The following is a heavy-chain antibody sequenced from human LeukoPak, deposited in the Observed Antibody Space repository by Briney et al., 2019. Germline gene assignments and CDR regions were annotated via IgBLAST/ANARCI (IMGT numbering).Heavy chain of an antibody. CDR1: GGSISSNIYY. CDR3: ARVIAVAGKAFDP. J-gene: IGHJ5*02. D-gene: IGHD6-19*01. Sequence: SETLSLTCTVSGGSISSNIYYWSWIRQHPGKGLEWIGYIYYSGSTYYNPSLKSRVTISVDTSKNQFSLKLSSVTAADTAVYYCARVIAVAGKAFDPWGQGTLVTVSS. V-gene: IGHV4-31*03. CDR2: IYYSGST.